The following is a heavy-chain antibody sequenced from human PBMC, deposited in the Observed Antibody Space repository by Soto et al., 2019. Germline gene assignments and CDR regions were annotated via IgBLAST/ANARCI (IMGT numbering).Heavy chain of an antibody. CDR2: IDSSSSTI. CDR1: GFTLTTYS. V-gene: IGHV3-48*02. CDR3: ARRYYDSSGYYYFDY. J-gene: IGHJ4*02. D-gene: IGHD3-22*01. Sequence: PGGSLRLSCAASGFTLTTYSMHWVRQAPGKGLEWVSFIDSSSSTIYYADSVKGRFTISRDNAKNSLFLQLNSLRDEDTAFYYCARRYYDSSGYYYFDYWGQGTLVTVSS.